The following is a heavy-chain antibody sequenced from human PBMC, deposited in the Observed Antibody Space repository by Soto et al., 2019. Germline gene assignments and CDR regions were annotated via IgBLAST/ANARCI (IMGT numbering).Heavy chain of an antibody. V-gene: IGHV5-10-1*01. Sequence: GESLKISCKGSGYSFIRYWISWMRQVPGKGLEWMGRIDPSDSYSNYSPSFQGHITISADKSINTAYLHFSNLKASDTAVYYCARHFPLPTDLQFYYYYYYGVDVWGHGTAVTVSS. CDR1: GYSFIRYW. J-gene: IGHJ6*02. D-gene: IGHD3-3*02. CDR3: ARHFPLPTDLQFYYYYYYGVDV. CDR2: IDPSDSYS.